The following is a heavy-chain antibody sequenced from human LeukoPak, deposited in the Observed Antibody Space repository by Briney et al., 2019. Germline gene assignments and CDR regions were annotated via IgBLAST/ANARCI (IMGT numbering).Heavy chain of an antibody. V-gene: IGHV4-4*02. Sequence: GSLRLSCAASGFTFSSYWMSWVRQAPGKGLEWIGYIHHSGDTYQNPSLKSRVTVSSDRSKNQFYLKLSSVTAADTAVYYCARLIAADPQLDSWGQGTLVTVSS. D-gene: IGHD6-13*01. CDR1: GFTFSSYW. J-gene: IGHJ4*02. CDR3: ARLIAADPQLDS. CDR2: IHHSGDT.